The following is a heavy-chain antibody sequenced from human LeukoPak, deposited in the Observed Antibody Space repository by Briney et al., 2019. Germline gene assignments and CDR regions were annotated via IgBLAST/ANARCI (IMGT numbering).Heavy chain of an antibody. CDR2: IQQDGGAE. CDR1: GFTFSDYW. Sequence: GGSLRLSCAASGFTFSDYWMGWVRQAPGKGLERVANIQQDGGAEHYAGSVKGRFTISRDNAKNSLYLQLYSLRAEDTAVYYCARDAGYYVHDLWGQGTLVTVSS. J-gene: IGHJ5*02. CDR3: ARDAGYYVHDL. V-gene: IGHV3-7*01. D-gene: IGHD3-10*02.